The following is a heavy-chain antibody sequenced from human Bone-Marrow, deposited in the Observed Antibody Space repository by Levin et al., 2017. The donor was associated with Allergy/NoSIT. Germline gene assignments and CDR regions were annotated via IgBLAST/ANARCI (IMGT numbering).Heavy chain of an antibody. Sequence: GESLKISCAASGFTFSSYAMIWVRQAPGKGLEWVSGIGASGGSTYYADSVKGRCTISRDNSKNTLSLQMNSLRAEDTAVYYCAKEAAYGEIYWGQGALVTVSS. CDR2: IGASGGST. J-gene: IGHJ4*02. D-gene: IGHD4-17*01. CDR1: GFTFSSYA. CDR3: AKEAAYGEIY. V-gene: IGHV3-23*01.